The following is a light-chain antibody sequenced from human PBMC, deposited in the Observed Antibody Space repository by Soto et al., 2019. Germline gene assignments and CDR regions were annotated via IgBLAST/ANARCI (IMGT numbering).Light chain of an antibody. CDR2: VNSDGSH. CDR3: QTWGTGIRV. Sequence: QLVLTQSLSASASLGASVKLTCTLSRGHNSYAIAWHQQQPEKGPRYLMKVNSDGSHSKGDGIPDRFSGSSSGAERYLTIPSLQSEDEADYYCQTWGTGIRVFGGGTKLTVL. J-gene: IGLJ3*02. CDR1: RGHNSYA. V-gene: IGLV4-69*02.